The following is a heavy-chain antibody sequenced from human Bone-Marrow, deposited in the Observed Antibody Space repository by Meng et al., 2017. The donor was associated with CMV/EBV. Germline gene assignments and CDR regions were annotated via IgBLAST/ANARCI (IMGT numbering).Heavy chain of an antibody. V-gene: IGHV3-7*01. CDR3: ARSMLEVNRYYYGMVV. D-gene: IGHD3-3*01. CDR2: IKQDESEI. J-gene: IGHJ6*04. Sequence: GGSLRLSCAVSGFTFSSFWMAWVRQAPGKGLEWVGNIKQDESEIQYVGSVKGRFTITRDNAKNSLFLQMNSLRAEDTAVYYCARSMLEVNRYYYGMVVWGEGTPVTVSS. CDR1: GFTFSSFW.